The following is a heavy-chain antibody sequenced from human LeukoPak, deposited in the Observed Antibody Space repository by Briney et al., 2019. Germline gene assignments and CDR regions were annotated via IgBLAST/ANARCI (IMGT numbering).Heavy chain of an antibody. CDR1: GYTFTSYD. CDR2: MNPNSGNT. Sequence: GASVKVSCKASGYTFTSYDINWARQATGQGLEWMGWMNPNSGNTGYAQKFQGRVTITRNTSISTAYMELSSLRSEDTAVYYCARGLLRTKWLLCYWGQGTLVTVSS. D-gene: IGHD3-22*01. V-gene: IGHV1-8*03. CDR3: ARGLLRTKWLLCY. J-gene: IGHJ4*02.